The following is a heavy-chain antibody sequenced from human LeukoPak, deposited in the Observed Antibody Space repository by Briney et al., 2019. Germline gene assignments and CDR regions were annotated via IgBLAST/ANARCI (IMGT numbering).Heavy chain of an antibody. CDR2: IYYSGTT. V-gene: IGHV4-59*08. Sequence: SETLSHTCSVSGDSISSYYWSWIRQSPGKGLEWIGYIYYSGTTNYNPSLKSRVTMSVDTSKNQFSLKLSSVTAADTAVYYCARRGRYFDYWGQGTLVTVSS. CDR1: GDSISSYY. CDR3: ARRGRYFDY. D-gene: IGHD3-10*01. J-gene: IGHJ4*02.